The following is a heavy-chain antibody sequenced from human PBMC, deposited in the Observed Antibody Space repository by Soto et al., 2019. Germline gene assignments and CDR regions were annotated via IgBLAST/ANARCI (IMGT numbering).Heavy chain of an antibody. V-gene: IGHV4-59*02. CDR1: GGSVNNNY. CDR3: SRGADNSPWYYSL. D-gene: IGHD3-10*01. CDR2: IFSSGRA. Sequence: QVQLHESGPGLVKPSETLSLTCTVSGGSVNNNYWSWVRQAPGRGLEWIGYIFSSGRANYNTSLESRVTISVDTSKNQLSLKLTSVTAADTAVYYCSRGADNSPWYYSLWGQGTLVAVSS. J-gene: IGHJ4*02.